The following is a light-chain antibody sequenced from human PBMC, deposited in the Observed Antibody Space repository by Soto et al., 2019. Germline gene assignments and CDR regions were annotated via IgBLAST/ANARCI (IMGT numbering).Light chain of an antibody. J-gene: IGKJ5*01. CDR2: GAF. CDR1: PSVANF. CDR3: QQRNIWPPVT. V-gene: IGKV3-11*01. Sequence: EIVLTQSPATLSLSPGERATLSCRASPSVANFVAWYQQKPGQAPRLLIYGAFNRATGIPARFSGSGSGTDFTPTISSLEPEDSAVYYCQQRNIWPPVTFGHGTRLEIK.